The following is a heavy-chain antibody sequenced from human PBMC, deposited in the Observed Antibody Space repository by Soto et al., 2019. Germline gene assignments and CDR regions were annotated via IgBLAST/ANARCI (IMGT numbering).Heavy chain of an antibody. CDR2: IYWDDDK. CDR1: GFSLTTSGEG. CDR3: AHTPTDYGDCPTDWFDP. Sequence: QITLKESGPTLVKPTQTLTLTCTSSGFSLTTSGEGVGWIRQPPGKALEWLALIYWDDDKRYSPSLESRLTITKDTSKNQVVLTMTNMDPVDTATYYCAHTPTDYGDCPTDWFDPWGQGTLVTVSS. V-gene: IGHV2-5*02. D-gene: IGHD4-17*01. J-gene: IGHJ5*02.